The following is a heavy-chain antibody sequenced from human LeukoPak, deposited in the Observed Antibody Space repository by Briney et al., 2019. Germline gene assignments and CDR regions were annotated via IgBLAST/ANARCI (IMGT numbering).Heavy chain of an antibody. Sequence: GVTLRLSCAASGFTFSSYWMNWVRQAPGKGLEWVANIKEDGSEKNYVDSVKGRFSISRDNAKNSLYLQMNSLRAEDTAVYYCLSAGDIGGVSWGQGTLVTVSS. D-gene: IGHD5-12*01. CDR1: GFTFSSYW. J-gene: IGHJ5*02. CDR2: IKEDGSEK. CDR3: LSAGDIGGVS. V-gene: IGHV3-7*05.